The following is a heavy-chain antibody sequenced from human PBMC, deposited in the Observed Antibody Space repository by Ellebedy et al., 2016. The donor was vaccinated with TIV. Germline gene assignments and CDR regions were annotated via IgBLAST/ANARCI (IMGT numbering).Heavy chain of an antibody. J-gene: IGHJ5*02. CDR1: GYTFTGYD. Sequence: AASVKVSCKASGYTFTGYDINWVRQATGQGLEWMGWMNPNSGSTGYAQKFQGRVTMTRNTSISTAYMELSSLRSEDTAVYNCTSCLDCTGGSCYSTWFDPWGQGTLVTVSS. CDR2: MNPNSGST. CDR3: TSCLDCTGGSCYSTWFDP. V-gene: IGHV1-8*02. D-gene: IGHD2-15*01.